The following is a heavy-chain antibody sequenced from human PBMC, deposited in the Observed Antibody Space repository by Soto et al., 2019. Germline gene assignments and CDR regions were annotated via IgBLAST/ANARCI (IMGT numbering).Heavy chain of an antibody. J-gene: IGHJ4*01. CDR1: GVSISSAF. CDR2: FYADTSA. CDR3: VKDRVGLAGFDL. V-gene: IGHV4-4*07. D-gene: IGHD6-19*01. Sequence: SETLSLTCSVSGVSISSAFWSWIRQPAGKGLEYIGRFYADTSANENPSLKSRLSMSRDMSKNQLSLRLRSVTAADTGVYYCVKDRVGLAGFDLWGHGTLVTVSS.